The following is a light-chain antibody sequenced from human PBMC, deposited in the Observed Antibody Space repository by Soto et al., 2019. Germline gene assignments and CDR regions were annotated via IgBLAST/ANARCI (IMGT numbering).Light chain of an antibody. Sequence: QSVLTQPPSVSGAPGQRVTISCTGSSSNIGAGYDVHWYQQLPGTAPKLLIYGNSNRPSGVPDRFSGSRSGTSASLAIAGLQAEDEGDYCCQSYDSSLSGYVFGTGTKVTVL. CDR2: GNS. J-gene: IGLJ1*01. V-gene: IGLV1-40*01. CDR3: QSYDSSLSGYV. CDR1: SSNIGAGYD.